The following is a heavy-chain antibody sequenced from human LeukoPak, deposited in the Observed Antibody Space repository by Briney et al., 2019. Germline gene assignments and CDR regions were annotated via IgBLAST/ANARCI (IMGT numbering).Heavy chain of an antibody. Sequence: GGSLRLSCAASGFAFSSYAMSWVRQAPGQGLEWVSAIRGGSGHTYYADSVKGRFTISRDNSKNKLYLQMNSLRAEDTAVYYCAKVGFSEMEWLLYSDHWGQGTLVTVSS. J-gene: IGHJ4*02. CDR2: IRGGSGHT. V-gene: IGHV3-23*01. CDR3: AKVGFSEMEWLLYSDH. CDR1: GFAFSSYA. D-gene: IGHD3-3*01.